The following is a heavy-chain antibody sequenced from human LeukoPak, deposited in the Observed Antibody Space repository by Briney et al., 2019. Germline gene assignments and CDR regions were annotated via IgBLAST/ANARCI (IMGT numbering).Heavy chain of an antibody. Sequence: GGSLRLSCAASGFTFSNYGVHWVRQAPGRGLEWVAVISYDGNKKYYADSVKGRFTISRDNSKNTLYLQMNSLRVEDTAVYYCARGRPHGNDYWGQGTLVTVSS. J-gene: IGHJ4*02. CDR1: GFTFSNYG. V-gene: IGHV3-30*03. CDR3: ARGRPHGNDY. CDR2: ISYDGNKK. D-gene: IGHD4-23*01.